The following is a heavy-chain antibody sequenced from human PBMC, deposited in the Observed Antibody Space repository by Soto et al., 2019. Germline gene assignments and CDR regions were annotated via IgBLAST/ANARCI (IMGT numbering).Heavy chain of an antibody. CDR2: INHSGST. D-gene: IGHD1-7*01. CDR1: GGSFSGYY. CDR3: ARGRRYNWNFFIGEPFDY. V-gene: IGHV4-34*01. Sequence: LSLTCAVYGGSFSGYYWSWIRQPPGKGLEWIGEINHSGSTNYNPSLKSRVTISVDTSKNQFSLKLSSVTAADTAVYYCARGRRYNWNFFIGEPFDYWGQGTLVTVSS. J-gene: IGHJ4*02.